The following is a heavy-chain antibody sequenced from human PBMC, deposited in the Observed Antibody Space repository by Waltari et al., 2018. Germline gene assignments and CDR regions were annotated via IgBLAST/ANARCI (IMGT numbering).Heavy chain of an antibody. J-gene: IGHJ4*02. V-gene: IGHV4-59*08. CDR2: LRNTGST. D-gene: IGHD3-22*01. Sequence: HVQLQESGPGLVEPSETLSLTCTVSGDFPSDDSWTWIRQAPGKGLEWIAYLRNTGSTKRNPSLESRVTISADTSKKQFTLRLTSVTAADTAVYYCARLPTKYYDSLGWGFFDQWGQGILVTVSS. CDR3: ARLPTKYYDSLGWGFFDQ. CDR1: GDFPSDDS.